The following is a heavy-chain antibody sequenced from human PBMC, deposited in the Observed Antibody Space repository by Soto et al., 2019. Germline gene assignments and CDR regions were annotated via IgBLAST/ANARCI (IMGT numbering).Heavy chain of an antibody. Sequence: QVQLVQSGADVQRPGSSVRVSCKASGDTFNFYSINWVRQAPGLGLQWMGRINPILSMSNYAPRFQARGTMTEDKSTSTAYMELSSLRSEDTAMYYCATSYGSGYRAFDSWGQGALVTVSS. CDR1: GDTFNFYS. CDR2: INPILSMS. J-gene: IGHJ4*02. CDR3: ATSYGSGYRAFDS. V-gene: IGHV1-69*02. D-gene: IGHD3-10*01.